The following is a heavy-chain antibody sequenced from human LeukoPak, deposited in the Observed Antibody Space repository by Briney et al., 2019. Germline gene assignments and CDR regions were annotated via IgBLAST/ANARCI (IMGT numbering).Heavy chain of an antibody. D-gene: IGHD3-22*01. Sequence: SETLSLTCTVSGGSISSSSYYWGWIRQPPGKGLEWIGSIYYSGSTYYNPSLKSRVTISVDTSKNQFSLKLSSVTAAGTAVYYCARQGGYYDSSGALWWGQGTLVTVSS. J-gene: IGHJ4*02. CDR2: IYYSGST. CDR1: GGSISSSSYY. CDR3: ARQGGYYDSSGALW. V-gene: IGHV4-39*01.